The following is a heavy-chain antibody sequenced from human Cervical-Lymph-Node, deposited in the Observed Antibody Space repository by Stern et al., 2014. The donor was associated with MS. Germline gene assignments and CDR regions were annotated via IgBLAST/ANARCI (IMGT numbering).Heavy chain of an antibody. J-gene: IGHJ4*02. D-gene: IGHD3-10*01. V-gene: IGHV3-30*18. CDR2: ISYDGSDR. Sequence: VPLEESGGGVVQPGRSLRLTCTVSGFTFSSYGMHWVRQAPGKGLEWVSVISYDGSDRYYAESVKGRFTISRDNTKNTLYLEMRRLRREDTAVYYCVKRGITEVRGVRLGDYWGPGTLVIVSS. CDR1: GFTFSSYG. CDR3: VKRGITEVRGVRLGDY.